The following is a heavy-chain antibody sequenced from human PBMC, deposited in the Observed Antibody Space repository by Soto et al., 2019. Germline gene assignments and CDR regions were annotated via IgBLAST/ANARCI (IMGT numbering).Heavy chain of an antibody. V-gene: IGHV4-30-2*01. CDR1: GDSMSSGTYS. Sequence: LSLTCAVSGDSMSSGTYSWNWTRQPPGKGLEWIGYIFLSGTTYYNPSLKSRATISVDRSRNQFSLKLTSVTAADTAVYYCARSREFDSWGQGTLVTGSS. J-gene: IGHJ4*02. CDR2: IFLSGTT. CDR3: ARSREFDS.